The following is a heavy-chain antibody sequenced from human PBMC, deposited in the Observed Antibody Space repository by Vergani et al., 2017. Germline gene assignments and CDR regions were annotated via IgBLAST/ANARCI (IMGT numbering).Heavy chain of an antibody. CDR1: GGSFSGYY. Sequence: QVQLQQWGAGLLKPSETLSLTCAVYGGSFSGYYWSWIRQPPGKGLEWIGEINHSGSTNYNPSLKSRVTISVDTSKNQFSLKLSSVTAADMAVYYCARVHDGDHLDYWGQGTLVTVSS. CDR2: INHSGST. CDR3: ARVHDGDHLDY. V-gene: IGHV4-34*01. D-gene: IGHD4-17*01. J-gene: IGHJ4*02.